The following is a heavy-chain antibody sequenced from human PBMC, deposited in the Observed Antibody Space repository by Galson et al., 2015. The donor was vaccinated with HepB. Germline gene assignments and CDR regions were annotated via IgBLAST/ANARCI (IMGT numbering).Heavy chain of an antibody. D-gene: IGHD2-15*01. J-gene: IGHJ4*02. CDR3: ARDHRLYCSGGSCYQGFDY. V-gene: IGHV1-18*01. CDR2: ISAYNGNT. CDR1: GYTFTSYG. Sequence: SVTVSCKASGYTFTSYGISWVRQAPGQGLEWVGWISAYNGNTNYAQKLQGRVTMTTDTTTSTAYMELRSLRSDDTAVYYCARDHRLYCSGGSCYQGFDYWGQGTLVTVSS.